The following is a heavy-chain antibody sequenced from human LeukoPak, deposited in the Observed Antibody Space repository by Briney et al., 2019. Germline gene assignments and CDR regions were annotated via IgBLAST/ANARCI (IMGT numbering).Heavy chain of an antibody. CDR3: ARQLGYCAAGTCYFDS. CDR1: GFAISTYA. V-gene: IGHV3-69-1*01. J-gene: IGHJ4*01. CDR2: LSSGRSP. Sequence: GGSLRLSCAASGFAISTYAMAWVRQAPGKGLEWISSLSSGRSPSYSDSLEGRLTMSSDNARNTLYLQMDNLRGEDTAMYYCARQLGYCAAGTCYFDSWGHGTQVTVS. D-gene: IGHD2-8*02.